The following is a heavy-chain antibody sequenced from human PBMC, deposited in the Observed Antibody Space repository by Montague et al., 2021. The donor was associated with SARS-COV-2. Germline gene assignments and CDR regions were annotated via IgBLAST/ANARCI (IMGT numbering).Heavy chain of an antibody. CDR1: GDSVSSNSAA. CDR2: TYYRSKWHN. Sequence: CAISGDSVSSNSAAWNWIRQSPSRGLEWLGRTYYRSKWHNDYAVSVKSRITINPDTSKNQFSLQLKSVTPGDAAVYYCARGWVATIPHMDNWGQGSPVIVSS. V-gene: IGHV6-1*01. D-gene: IGHD5-12*01. CDR3: ARGWVATIPHMDN. J-gene: IGHJ4*02.